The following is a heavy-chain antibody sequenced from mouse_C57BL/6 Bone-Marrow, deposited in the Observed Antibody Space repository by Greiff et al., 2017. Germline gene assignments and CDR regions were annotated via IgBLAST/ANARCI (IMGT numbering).Heavy chain of an antibody. V-gene: IGHV1-42*01. J-gene: IGHJ3*01. D-gene: IGHD2-2*01. CDR2: INPSTGGT. CDR1: GYSFTGYY. CDR3: ARGIYYGYDWFAY. Sequence: EVQLQESGPELVKPGASVKISCKASGYSFTGYYMNWVKQSPEKSLEWIGEINPSTGGTTYNQKFKAKATLTVDKASSTAYMQLKSLTSEDSAVYDCARGIYYGYDWFAYWGQGTLVTVSA.